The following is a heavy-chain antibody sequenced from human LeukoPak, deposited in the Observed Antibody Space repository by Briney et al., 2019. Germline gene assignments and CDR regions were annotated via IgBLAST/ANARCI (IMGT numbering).Heavy chain of an antibody. V-gene: IGHV5-51*01. Sequence: GESLKISCKGSAHSFANSWIAWVRQKPGKGLEWMGIIYPDDSDTRYSPSFEGQDTISADESISAAYLQWSSLKASDTAMYYCARRGLKAPFDYWGQGTLVTVSS. CDR1: AHSFANSW. CDR2: IYPDDSDT. D-gene: IGHD2-8*01. J-gene: IGHJ4*02. CDR3: ARRGLKAPFDY.